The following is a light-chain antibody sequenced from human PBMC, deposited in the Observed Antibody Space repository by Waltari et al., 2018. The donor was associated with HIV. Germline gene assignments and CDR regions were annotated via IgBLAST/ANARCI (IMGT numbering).Light chain of an antibody. V-gene: IGKV4-1*01. CDR2: WAS. CDR1: QNILFSSNNKNY. J-gene: IGKJ4*01. Sequence: DIVMTQSPDSLAVSLGERATINCKSSQNILFSSNNKNYLSWYQQKAGQPPKLLFYWASTRESGVPDRFSGSGSGTDFILTINSLRAEDVAVYYCQQYYSSPLTFGGGTKVEIK. CDR3: QQYYSSPLT.